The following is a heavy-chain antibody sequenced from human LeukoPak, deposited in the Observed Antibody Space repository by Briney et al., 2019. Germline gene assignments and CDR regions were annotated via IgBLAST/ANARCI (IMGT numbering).Heavy chain of an antibody. Sequence: PGRSLRLSCAASGLTFSSYGMHWVRQAPGKGLEWVAVIWYDGSNKYYADSVKGRFTISRDNSKNTLYLQMNSLRAEDTAVYYCARGRYYDSSGYPVDYWGQGTLVTVSS. CDR3: ARGRYYDSSGYPVDY. V-gene: IGHV3-33*01. J-gene: IGHJ4*02. D-gene: IGHD3-22*01. CDR1: GLTFSSYG. CDR2: IWYDGSNK.